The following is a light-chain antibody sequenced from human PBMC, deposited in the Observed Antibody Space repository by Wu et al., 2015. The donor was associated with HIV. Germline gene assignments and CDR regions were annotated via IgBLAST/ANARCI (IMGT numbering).Light chain of an antibody. J-gene: IGKJ2*01. CDR2: DGS. CDR3: QQFDRLPRT. Sequence: DIQMTQFPSSLSVSVGDRVTITCQASQDINKFLNWYMQKPGKAPKLLIYDGSNLETGVPSRFSATGSGTYFTFTISSLQPDDIATYYCQQFDRLPRTFGQGTKLEIK. V-gene: IGKV1-33*01. CDR1: QDINKF.